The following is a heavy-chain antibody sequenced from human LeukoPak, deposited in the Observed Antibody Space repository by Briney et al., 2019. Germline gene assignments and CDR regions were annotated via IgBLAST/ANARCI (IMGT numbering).Heavy chain of an antibody. D-gene: IGHD6-13*01. Sequence: SETLSLTCTVSGGSISSGSYYWSWIRQPPGKGLEWIGYIYYSGSTNYNPSLKSRVTISVDTSKNQFSLKLSSVTAADTAVYYCARDSSAAGTPQYHYYYGMDVWGQGTTVTVSS. V-gene: IGHV4-61*01. CDR1: GGSISSGSYY. CDR2: IYYSGST. CDR3: ARDSSAAGTPQYHYYYGMDV. J-gene: IGHJ6*02.